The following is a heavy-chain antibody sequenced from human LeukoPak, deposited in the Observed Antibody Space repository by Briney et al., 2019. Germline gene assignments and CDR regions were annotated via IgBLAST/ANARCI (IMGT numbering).Heavy chain of an antibody. CDR1: GYTFTGYY. J-gene: IGHJ4*01. CDR3: ARGRRILGGPENAGDFFDF. D-gene: IGHD3-16*01. V-gene: IGHV1-2*02. Sequence: ASVRVSCKASGYTFTGYYMHWVRQAPGQGLEWMGWINPKSGVTKYAQKFQARVTMTRDTSIASSYMELTGLESDDTAVYYCARGRRILGGPENAGDFFDFWGQGSLVTVSS. CDR2: INPKSGVT.